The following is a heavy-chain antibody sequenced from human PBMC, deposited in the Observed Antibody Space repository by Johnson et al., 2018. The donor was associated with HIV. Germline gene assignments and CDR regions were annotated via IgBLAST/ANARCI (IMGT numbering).Heavy chain of an antibody. CDR3: ARASYVDAFDI. D-gene: IGHD1-26*01. J-gene: IGHJ3*02. V-gene: IGHV3-30*14. CDR1: GFTFSSYA. CDR2: ISYDGSNK. Sequence: QVQLVESGGGVVQPGRSLRLSCAASGFTFSSYAMHWVRQAPGKGLEWVAVISYDGSNKYYADSVKGRFTISRENAKNSLYLQMNSLRAEDTAVYYCARASYVDAFDIWGQGTMVTVSS.